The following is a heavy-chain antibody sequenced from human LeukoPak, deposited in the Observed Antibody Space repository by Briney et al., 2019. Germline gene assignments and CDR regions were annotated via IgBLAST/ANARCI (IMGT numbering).Heavy chain of an antibody. D-gene: IGHD2-2*01. V-gene: IGHV4-59*01. CDR2: IYYSGST. Sequence: PSETLSLTCTVSGGSISSYYWSWIRQPPGKGLEWIGYIYYSGSTNYNPSLKSRVTISVDTSKNQFSLKLSSVTAADTAVYYCARGGRYCSSTSCFHYFDYWGQGTLVTVSS. CDR3: ARGGRYCSSTSCFHYFDY. J-gene: IGHJ4*02. CDR1: GGSISSYY.